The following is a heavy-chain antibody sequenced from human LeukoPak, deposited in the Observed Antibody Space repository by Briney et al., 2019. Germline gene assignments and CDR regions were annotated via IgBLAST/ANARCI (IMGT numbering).Heavy chain of an antibody. CDR1: GGSISSSSYY. J-gene: IGHJ5*02. Sequence: PSETLSLTCTVSGGSISSSSYYWGWIRQPPGKGLEWIGSIYYSGSTYYNPSLKSRVTISVDTSKNQFSLKLSSVTAADTAVYYCARVSRAPPEYIAAAVGDGRFDPWGQGTLVTVSS. D-gene: IGHD6-13*01. CDR2: IYYSGST. CDR3: ARVSRAPPEYIAAAVGDGRFDP. V-gene: IGHV4-39*07.